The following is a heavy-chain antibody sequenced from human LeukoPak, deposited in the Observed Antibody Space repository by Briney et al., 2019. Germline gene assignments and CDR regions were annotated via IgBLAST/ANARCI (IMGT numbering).Heavy chain of an antibody. CDR1: GFTFTSSA. CDR3: AASSGYYYAAFDI. CDR2: IVDGSGNT. J-gene: IGHJ3*02. D-gene: IGHD3-22*01. V-gene: IGHV1-58*02. Sequence: GASVKVSCKASGFTFTSSAMQWVRQARGQRLEWIGWIVDGSGNTNYAQKFQERVTITRDMSTSTAYMELSSLRSEDTAVYYCAASSGYYYAAFDIWGQGTMVTVSS.